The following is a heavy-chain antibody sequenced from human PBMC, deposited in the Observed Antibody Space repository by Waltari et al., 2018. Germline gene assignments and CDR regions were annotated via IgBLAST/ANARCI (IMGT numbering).Heavy chain of an antibody. V-gene: IGHV4-39*01. CDR2: GYYSGTT. CDR1: GDSISSSNYY. D-gene: IGHD5-12*01. CDR3: ARSSAGMPRWLGDY. J-gene: IGHJ4*02. Sequence: QLQLQESGPGLVKPSETLSLSCSVSGDSISSSNYYWGWIRQPPGKGLEWIASGYYSGTTYDNPSLKSRVTISADTSRNQFYLRLTSVTATDTAVYYCARSSAGMPRWLGDYWGQGILVTVSS.